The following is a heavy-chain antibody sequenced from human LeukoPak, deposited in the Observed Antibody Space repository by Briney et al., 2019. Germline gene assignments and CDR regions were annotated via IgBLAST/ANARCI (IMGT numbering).Heavy chain of an antibody. Sequence: PGGSLRLSCAASGFTFSNYGMSWVRQAPGKGLEWVSTITGSGVRAYYEDSVKGRFTISRDNSKNTLDLQMNTLRAEDTAVYYCAKVYGDYPYDGSDIWGQGTMVTVSS. CDR1: GFTFSNYG. CDR2: ITGSGVRA. J-gene: IGHJ3*02. V-gene: IGHV3-23*01. CDR3: AKVYGDYPYDGSDI. D-gene: IGHD4-17*01.